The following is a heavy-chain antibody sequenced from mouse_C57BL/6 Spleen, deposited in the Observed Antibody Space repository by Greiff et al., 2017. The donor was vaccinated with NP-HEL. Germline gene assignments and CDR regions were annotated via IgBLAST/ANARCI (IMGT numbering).Heavy chain of an antibody. Sequence: EVKLVESGGGLVKPGGSLKLSCAASGFTFSSYAMSWVRQTPEKRLEWVATISDGGSYTYYPDNVKGRFTISRDNAKNNLYLQMSHLKSEDTAMYYCARGGSTRGFAYWGQGTLVTVSA. CDR1: GFTFSSYA. CDR2: ISDGGSYT. D-gene: IGHD2-1*01. J-gene: IGHJ3*01. V-gene: IGHV5-4*03. CDR3: ARGGSTRGFAY.